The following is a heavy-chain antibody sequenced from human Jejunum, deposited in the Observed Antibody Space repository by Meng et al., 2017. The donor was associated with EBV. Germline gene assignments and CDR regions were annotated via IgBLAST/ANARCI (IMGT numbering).Heavy chain of an antibody. CDR1: GSTFSGSP. CDR3: VTSITGTTTGDY. D-gene: IGHD1-7*01. CDR2: IKSKANNYAT. Sequence: LVVSGGGLVHPGGSLELSGAASGSTFSGSPMHWVRQASGKGLEWVGRIKSKANNYATAYAAAVKGSFTISRDDSKNTAYLQMNSLKTEDTAVYYCVTSITGTTTGDYWGQGTLVTVSS. V-gene: IGHV3-73*02. J-gene: IGHJ4*02.